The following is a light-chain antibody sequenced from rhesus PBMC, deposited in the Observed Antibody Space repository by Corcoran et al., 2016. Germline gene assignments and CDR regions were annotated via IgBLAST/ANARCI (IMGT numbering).Light chain of an antibody. CDR3: QKYNGSPWT. V-gene: IGKV3-53*02. Sequence: QVIMTQSPATLSLSPGERATLSCRTSQSISNYLAWYQQKPGQAPKLLIYSASSRATGIPDRFSGSGSGKEFTLTISSLGPEDFAVYYCQKYNGSPWTFGQGTKVEVK. CDR1: QSISNY. CDR2: SAS. J-gene: IGKJ1*01.